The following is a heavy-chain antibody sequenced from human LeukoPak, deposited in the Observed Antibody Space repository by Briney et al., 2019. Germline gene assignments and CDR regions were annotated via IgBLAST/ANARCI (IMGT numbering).Heavy chain of an antibody. CDR1: GFTLSTYW. D-gene: IGHD1-1*01. J-gene: IGHJ5*02. CDR2: VKTDGIST. Sequence: GGSLRLSCAASGFTLSTYWMLWVRQAPGKGLVWVSSVKTDGISTRYADSVQGRFTISRDNAKNTLYLQMNSLRAEDTAVYYCANLNVPWGQGTLVTVSS. V-gene: IGHV3-74*01. CDR3: ANLNVP.